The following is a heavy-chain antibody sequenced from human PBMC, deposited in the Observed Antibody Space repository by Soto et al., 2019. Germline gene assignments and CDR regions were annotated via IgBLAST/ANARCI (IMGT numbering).Heavy chain of an antibody. Sequence: GASVKVSCKASGGTFSSYAISWVRQAPGQGLEWMGGIIPIFGTANYAQKFQGRVTITADESTSTAYMELSSLRSEDTAVYYCARGLNHPTSYDSSGRPYYYYGMEVWGQGTTVTVSS. J-gene: IGHJ6*02. D-gene: IGHD3-22*01. CDR2: IIPIFGTA. CDR3: ARGLNHPTSYDSSGRPYYYYGMEV. V-gene: IGHV1-69*13. CDR1: GGTFSSYA.